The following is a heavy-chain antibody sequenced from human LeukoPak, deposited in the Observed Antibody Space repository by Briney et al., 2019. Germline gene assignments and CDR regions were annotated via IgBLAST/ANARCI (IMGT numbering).Heavy chain of an antibody. J-gene: IGHJ5*02. CDR2: INPNSGGT. CDR3: ARGYCSSTSCKPWSGWFDP. Sequence: ASVKVSCKASGYTFTGYYMHWVRQAPGQGLEWMGWINPNSGGTNYAQKFQGRVTMTRDTSISTAYMELSRLRSDDTAVYYCARGYCSSTSCKPWSGWFDPWGQGTLVTASS. CDR1: GYTFTGYY. D-gene: IGHD2-2*01. V-gene: IGHV1-2*02.